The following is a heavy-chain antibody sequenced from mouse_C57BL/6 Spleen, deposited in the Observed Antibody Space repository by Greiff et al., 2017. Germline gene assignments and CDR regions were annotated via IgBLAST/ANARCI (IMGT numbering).Heavy chain of an antibody. Sequence: EVQGVESGGGLVKPGGSLKLSCAASGFTFSSYAMSWVRQTPEKRLEWVATISDGGSYTYYPDNVKGRFTISRDNAKNNLYLQMSHLKSEDTAMYYCARESLSSTMVTTGDWFAYWGQGTLVTVSA. V-gene: IGHV5-4*01. CDR2: ISDGGSYT. CDR3: ARESLSSTMVTTGDWFAY. D-gene: IGHD2-2*01. CDR1: GFTFSSYA. J-gene: IGHJ3*01.